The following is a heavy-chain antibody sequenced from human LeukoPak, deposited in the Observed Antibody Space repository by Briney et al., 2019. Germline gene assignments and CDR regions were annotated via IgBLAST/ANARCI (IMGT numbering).Heavy chain of an antibody. V-gene: IGHV4-61*02. CDR3: ARDFRGGFDY. CDR1: GDSISSGSYY. J-gene: IGHJ4*02. D-gene: IGHD3-10*01. Sequence: PSETLSLTCTVSGDSISSGSYYWSWIRQPAGKGLEWIGRIYTSGSTNYNPSLKSRVTMSVNTSKNQFSLKLSSVTAADTAVYYCARDFRGGFDYWGQGTLVTVSS. CDR2: IYTSGST.